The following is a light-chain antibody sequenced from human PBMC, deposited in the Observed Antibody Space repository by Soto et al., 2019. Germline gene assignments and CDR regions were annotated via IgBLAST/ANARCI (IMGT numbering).Light chain of an antibody. J-gene: IGKJ1*01. CDR3: QQYGSLSWT. Sequence: EIVMTQSPATLSVSPGERATLSCRASQSVSSNVAWYQQKTGQAPRLLIYGASTRAPGIPARFSGSGSETEFTLTISSLQSEDFAVYHCQQYGSLSWTFGQGTKVEIK. CDR2: GAS. V-gene: IGKV3-15*01. CDR1: QSVSSN.